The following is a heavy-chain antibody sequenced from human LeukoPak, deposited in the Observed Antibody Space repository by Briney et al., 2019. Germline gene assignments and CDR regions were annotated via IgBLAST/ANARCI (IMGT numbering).Heavy chain of an antibody. Sequence: ASVKVSCKASGYTFTSYYMHWVRQAAGQGLEWMGWMNPNSGATGYAQKFQGRVTMTRDTSITTVYMELSSLTSEDTAVYYCARDGRGAAAPDDAFDVWGQGTMVTVSS. CDR2: MNPNSGAT. J-gene: IGHJ3*01. V-gene: IGHV1-8*02. CDR3: ARDGRGAAAPDDAFDV. CDR1: GYTFTSYY. D-gene: IGHD2-2*01.